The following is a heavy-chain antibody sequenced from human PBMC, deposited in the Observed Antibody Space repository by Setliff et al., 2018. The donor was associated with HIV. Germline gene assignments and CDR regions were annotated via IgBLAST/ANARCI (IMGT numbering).Heavy chain of an antibody. V-gene: IGHV3-48*03. D-gene: IGHD3-10*01. CDR1: KFTFTNYE. CDR2: ISTTASHI. J-gene: IGHJ4*02. Sequence: GGPLRLSCTASKFTFTNYELSWVRQAPGKGLEWISYISTTASHIYYADSVKGRFTISRDNAKNSLHLQMNSLRVEDTAVYYCARDEPTGGIDYWGQGTLVTVSS. CDR3: ARDEPTGGIDY.